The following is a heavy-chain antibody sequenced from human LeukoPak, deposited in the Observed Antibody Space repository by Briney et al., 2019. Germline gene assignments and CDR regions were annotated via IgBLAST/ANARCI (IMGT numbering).Heavy chain of an antibody. Sequence: ASVTVSCKASGGTFSSYAISWVRQAPGQGLEWMGGIIPIFGTANYAQKFQGRVTITADKSTSTAYMELSSLRSEDTAVYYCARALPEYGSGSYPVTFYYYGMDVWGKGTTVTVSS. CDR3: ARALPEYGSGSYPVTFYYYGMDV. J-gene: IGHJ6*04. CDR2: IIPIFGTA. CDR1: GGTFSSYA. V-gene: IGHV1-69*06. D-gene: IGHD3-10*01.